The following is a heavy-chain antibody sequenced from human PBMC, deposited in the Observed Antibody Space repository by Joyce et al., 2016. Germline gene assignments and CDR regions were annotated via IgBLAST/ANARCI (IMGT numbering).Heavy chain of an antibody. CDR2: INHTGST. J-gene: IGHJ2*01. D-gene: IGHD3-10*01. Sequence: QVRLQQWGAGLLKPSETLSLTCGVSGGSFIGHYWGWFRQPPGTGLECLGEINHTGSTRYNPSVKRRVTVSIDTTRNQVSLKLTSVTAADTAVYYCARDGHSYGSGTYYKRSRFFDLWGRGTLVSVSS. CDR3: ARDGHSYGSGTYYKRSRFFDL. CDR1: GGSFIGHY. V-gene: IGHV4-34*01.